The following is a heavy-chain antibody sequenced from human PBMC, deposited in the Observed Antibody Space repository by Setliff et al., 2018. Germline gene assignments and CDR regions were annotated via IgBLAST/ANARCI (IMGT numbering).Heavy chain of an antibody. CDR1: GFTISNYW. Sequence: GGSLRLSCVASGFTISNYWMAWVRQAPGKGLEWVAFIRFDGTNKYYADSVKGRFTISRDNSKNTLYLQVNTLRPEDTAVYYCVKWDSKYVSGSHYMDVWGKGTTVTVSS. J-gene: IGHJ6*03. D-gene: IGHD3-16*01. V-gene: IGHV3-30*02. CDR2: IRFDGTNK. CDR3: VKWDSKYVSGSHYMDV.